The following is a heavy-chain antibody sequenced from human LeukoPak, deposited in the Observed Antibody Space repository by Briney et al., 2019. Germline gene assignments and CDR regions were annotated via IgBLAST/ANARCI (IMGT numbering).Heavy chain of an antibody. D-gene: IGHD6-13*01. CDR1: GDTVSSNSAA. Sequence: SQTLSLTCAISGDTVSSNSAAWNRIRQSPSRGLEWLGRTYYRSKWYNDYAASVKSRISINPDTSKNHFSLQLNSVTPEDTAVYYCARKYSSTWYDALDIWGQGTMVTVSS. V-gene: IGHV6-1*01. CDR2: TYYRSKWYN. J-gene: IGHJ3*02. CDR3: ARKYSSTWYDALDI.